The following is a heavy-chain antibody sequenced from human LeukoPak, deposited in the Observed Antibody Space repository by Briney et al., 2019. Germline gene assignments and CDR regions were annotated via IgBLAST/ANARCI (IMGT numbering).Heavy chain of an antibody. Sequence: GESLKISCKGSGYSFPIYWIAWVRQAPGKGLEWVSAISGSGGSTYYADSVKGRFTISRDNSKNTLYLQMNSLRAEDTAVYYCAKDLWWFGELSSFDSWGQGTLVTVSS. CDR1: GYSFPIYW. CDR3: AKDLWWFGELSSFDS. CDR2: ISGSGGST. D-gene: IGHD3-10*01. J-gene: IGHJ4*02. V-gene: IGHV3-23*01.